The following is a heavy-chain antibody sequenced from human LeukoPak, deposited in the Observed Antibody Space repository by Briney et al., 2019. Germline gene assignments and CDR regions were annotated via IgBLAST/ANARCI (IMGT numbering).Heavy chain of an antibody. CDR3: ARASVLLSADY. Sequence: SETLSLTCTVSGGYIGSFYWSWIRQPPGKGLEWIGYIYSSGSTKYNPSLKSRATMSVDTSKNQFSLNLTSVTAADTAVYYCARASVLLSADYWGQGTLVTVSS. CDR1: GGYIGSFY. CDR2: IYSSGST. J-gene: IGHJ4*02. V-gene: IGHV4-59*01. D-gene: IGHD3-16*01.